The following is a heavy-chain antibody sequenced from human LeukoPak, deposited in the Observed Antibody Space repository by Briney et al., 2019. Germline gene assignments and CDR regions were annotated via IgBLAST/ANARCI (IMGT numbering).Heavy chain of an antibody. CDR3: ARGSTVTRVYFQH. CDR2: INHSGST. CDR1: GGSISSYY. V-gene: IGHV4-34*01. Sequence: PSETLSLTCAVSGGSISSYYWSWIRQPPGKGLEWIGEINHSGSTNYNPSLKSRVTISVDTSKNQFSLKLSSVTAADTAVYYCARGSTVTRVYFQHWGQGTLVTVSS. D-gene: IGHD4-17*01. J-gene: IGHJ1*01.